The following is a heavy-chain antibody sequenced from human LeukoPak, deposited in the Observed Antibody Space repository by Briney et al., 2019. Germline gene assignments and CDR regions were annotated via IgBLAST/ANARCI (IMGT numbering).Heavy chain of an antibody. CDR1: GGSISSYY. CDR3: ARRRALGKYCSSTSCYTRGEYFDY. D-gene: IGHD2-2*02. Sequence: PSETLSLTCTVSGGSISSYYWSWIRQPPGKGLEWIGYIYYSGSTNYNPTHQSRVTISVDTSKNQFSLKLSSVTAADTAVYYGARRRALGKYCSSTSCYTRGEYFDYWGQGTLVTVSS. V-gene: IGHV4-59*08. J-gene: IGHJ4*02. CDR2: IYYSGST.